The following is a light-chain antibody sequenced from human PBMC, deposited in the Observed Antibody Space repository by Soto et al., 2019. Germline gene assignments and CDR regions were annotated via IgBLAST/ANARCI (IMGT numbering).Light chain of an antibody. V-gene: IGKV3-11*01. CDR3: QQRSNWLFT. Sequence: EIVLTQSPATLSLSPGERATLSCRASQSVSSYLAWYQQKPGQAPRLLISDASNRATGIPARFSGSGSGTDFYLTISSLGPEYLAVYYCQQRSNWLFTFGPGTKVDIK. CDR1: QSVSSY. CDR2: DAS. J-gene: IGKJ3*01.